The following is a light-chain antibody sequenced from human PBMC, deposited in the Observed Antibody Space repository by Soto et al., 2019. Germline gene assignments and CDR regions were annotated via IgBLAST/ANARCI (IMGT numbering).Light chain of an antibody. CDR1: GSNIGSHD. J-gene: IGLJ3*02. CDR2: RND. V-gene: IGLV1-47*02. Sequence: QSVLTQPPSASGTPGQRVTISCSGSGSNIGSHDGYWYQHLPGTAPKVLIYRNDQRPSGVPDRFSASRSGTSASLAISGLRSEDEADYYCVAWDDSLSGRVFGVGTKLTVL. CDR3: VAWDDSLSGRV.